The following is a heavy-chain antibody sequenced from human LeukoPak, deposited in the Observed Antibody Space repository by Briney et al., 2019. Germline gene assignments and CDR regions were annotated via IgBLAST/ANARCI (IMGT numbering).Heavy chain of an antibody. D-gene: IGHD3-9*01. CDR1: GYTLNAYY. J-gene: IGHJ5*02. CDR3: ARNFDMKGFDP. Sequence: ASVRVSRKPSGYTLNAYYINWLRQAPGQGLEWMGWINSESGYTKYAQKFQGSVTMTRDRSITTVFMDLTGLTSDDTAIYFCARNFDMKGFDPWGQGTLVTVSS. CDR2: INSESGYT. V-gene: IGHV1-2*02.